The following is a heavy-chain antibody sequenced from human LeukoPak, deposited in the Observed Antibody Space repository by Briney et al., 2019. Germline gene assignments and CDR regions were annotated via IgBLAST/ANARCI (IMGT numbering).Heavy chain of an antibody. D-gene: IGHD2-2*01. V-gene: IGHV1-2*06. CDR1: GYTFTGYH. CDR2: INPNSGDT. Sequence: ASVTVSCKASGYTFTGYHMHWVRQAPGQGLEWMGRINPNSGDTNYAQKFQGRVTMTRDTSISTAYMELSRLRSDDTAVFYCARDYCSSTSCLFDYWGQGTLVTVSS. J-gene: IGHJ4*02. CDR3: ARDYCSSTSCLFDY.